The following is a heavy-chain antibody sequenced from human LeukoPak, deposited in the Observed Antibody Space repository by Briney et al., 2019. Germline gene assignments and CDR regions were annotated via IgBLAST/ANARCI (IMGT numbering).Heavy chain of an antibody. D-gene: IGHD2-21*02. CDR3: AKDSYCGGDCYSNY. CDR2: ISGSGGST. V-gene: IGHV3-23*01. J-gene: IGHJ4*02. CDR1: GFTFSSYA. Sequence: GGSLRLSCAASGFTFSSYAMSWVRQAPGKGLEWVSAISGSGGSTCYADSVKGRFTISRDNSKNTLYLQMNSLRAEDTAVYYCAKDSYCGGDCYSNYWGQGTLVTVSS.